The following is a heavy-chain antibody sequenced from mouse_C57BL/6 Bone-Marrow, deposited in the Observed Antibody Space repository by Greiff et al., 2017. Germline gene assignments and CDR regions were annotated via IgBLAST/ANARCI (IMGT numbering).Heavy chain of an antibody. CDR2: IDPSDSYT. J-gene: IGHJ3*01. CDR1: GYTFTSYW. D-gene: IGHD2-4*01. V-gene: IGHV1-50*01. Sequence: QVQLQQSGAELVKPGASVKLSCKASGYTFTSYWMQWVKQRPGQGLEWIGEIDPSDSYTNYNQKFKGKATLTVDTSSSTAYMQLSSLTSEDSAVYYCARSGYDYDKGTWFAYGGQGTLVTVSA. CDR3: ARSGYDYDKGTWFAY.